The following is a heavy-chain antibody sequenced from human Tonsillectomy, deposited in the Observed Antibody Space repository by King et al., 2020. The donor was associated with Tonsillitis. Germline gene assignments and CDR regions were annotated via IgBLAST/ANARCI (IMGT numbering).Heavy chain of an antibody. Sequence: VQLVESGGALVQPGRSLRLSCAASGFSVDDYAMHWVRPAPGKGLEWVSGISWNSGTLGYADSVKGRFTISSDNAKNFLYLQMNSLRAEDTALYYCTKDPDYYDSSTSWGQGTLVTVSS. J-gene: IGHJ4*02. CDR3: TKDPDYYDSSTS. CDR1: GFSVDDYA. V-gene: IGHV3-9*01. CDR2: ISWNSGTL. D-gene: IGHD3-22*01.